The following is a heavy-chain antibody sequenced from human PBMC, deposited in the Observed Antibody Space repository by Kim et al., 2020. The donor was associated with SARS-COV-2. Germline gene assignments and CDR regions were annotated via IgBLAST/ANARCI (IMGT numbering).Heavy chain of an antibody. CDR3: ARGQIGYPFDY. Sequence: SETLSLTCTVSGGSISSSSYYWGWIRQPPGKGLEWIGSIYYSGSTYYNPSLKSRVTISVDTSKNQFSLKLSSVTAADTAVYYCARGQIGYPFDYWCQGPL. V-gene: IGHV4-39*07. CDR1: GGSISSSSYY. J-gene: IGHJ4*02. D-gene: IGHD5-18*01. CDR2: IYYSGST.